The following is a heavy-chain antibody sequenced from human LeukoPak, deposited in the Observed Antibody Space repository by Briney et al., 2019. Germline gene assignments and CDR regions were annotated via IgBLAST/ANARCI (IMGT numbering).Heavy chain of an antibody. CDR2: IYSGGST. J-gene: IGHJ4*02. D-gene: IGHD4-17*01. CDR3: ARYLYGDSQYYFDY. V-gene: IGHV3-66*01. Sequence: VIYSGGSTYYADSVKGRFTISRDNSKNTLYLQMNSLRAEDTAVYYCARYLYGDSQYYFDYWGQGTLVTVSS.